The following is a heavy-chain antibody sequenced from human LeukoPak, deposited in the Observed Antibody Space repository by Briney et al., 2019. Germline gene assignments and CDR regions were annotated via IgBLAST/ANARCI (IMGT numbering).Heavy chain of an antibody. CDR3: ARVEEYYYDSSGYSFDY. CDR2: ISSSSYI. CDR1: GFTFSSYS. D-gene: IGHD3-22*01. Sequence: GGSLRLSCAASGFTFSSYSMNWVRQAPGKGLEWVSSISSSSYIYYADSVKGRFTISRDNAKNSLYLQMNSLRAEDTAVYYCARVEEYYYDSSGYSFDYWGQGTLVTVSS. V-gene: IGHV3-21*01. J-gene: IGHJ4*02.